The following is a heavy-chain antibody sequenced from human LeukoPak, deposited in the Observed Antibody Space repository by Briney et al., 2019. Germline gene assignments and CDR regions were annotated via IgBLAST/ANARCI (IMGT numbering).Heavy chain of an antibody. J-gene: IGHJ4*02. CDR2: INPNSGGT. CDR3: ARGCDYVWGSYRYTAFDY. D-gene: IGHD3-16*02. Sequence: ASVKVSCKASGYTFTGYYMHWVRQAPGQGLEWMGWINPNSGGTNYAQKFQGRVTMTRDTSISTAYMELSRLRSDDTAVYYCARGCDYVWGSYRYTAFDYWGQGTLVTVSS. V-gene: IGHV1-2*02. CDR1: GYTFTGYY.